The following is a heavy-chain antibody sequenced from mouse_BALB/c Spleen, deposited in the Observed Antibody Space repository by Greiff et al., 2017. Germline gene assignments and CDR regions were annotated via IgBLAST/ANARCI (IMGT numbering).Heavy chain of an antibody. Sequence: EVKVVESGGGLVKPGGSLKLSCAASGFTFSDYYMYWVRQTPEKRLEWVATISDGGSYTYYPDSVKGRFTISRDNAKNNLYLQMSSLKSEDTAMYYCARDRGDGYYNYYAMDYWGQGTSVTVSS. V-gene: IGHV5-4*02. CDR2: ISDGGSYT. CDR1: GFTFSDYY. CDR3: ARDRGDGYYNYYAMDY. J-gene: IGHJ4*01. D-gene: IGHD2-3*01.